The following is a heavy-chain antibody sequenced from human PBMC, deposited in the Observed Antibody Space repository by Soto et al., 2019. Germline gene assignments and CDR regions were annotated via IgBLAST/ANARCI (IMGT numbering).Heavy chain of an antibody. CDR3: VRGQPHRITIFEVVIRSYDYGMDV. V-gene: IGHV4-34*01. CDR1: GGSFTGYY. D-gene: IGHD3-3*02. J-gene: IGHJ6*02. CDR2: INYRGSS. Sequence: QVQLQQWGAGLLKPSVTLSLTCAVYGGSFTGYYWTWIRQTPGKGLEWIGEINYRGSSYYNPSLESRIPMAVDPSKNQFALKLRSVTAADTAVYFCVRGQPHRITIFEVVIRSYDYGMDVWGQGTTVTVSS.